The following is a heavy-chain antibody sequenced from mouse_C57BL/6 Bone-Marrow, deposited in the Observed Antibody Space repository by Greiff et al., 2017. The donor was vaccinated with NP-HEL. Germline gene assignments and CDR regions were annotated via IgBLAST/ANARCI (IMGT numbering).Heavy chain of an antibody. V-gene: IGHV1-72*01. CDR1: GYTFTNYW. CDR2: IDPNSGGT. J-gene: IGHJ2*01. Sequence: QVQLQQPGAELVKPGASVKLSCKASGYTFTNYWMHWVKPRPGRGLEWIGRIDPNSGGTKYNEKFKSKATLTVDKPSSTAYRELSSLTSEDSAVYYCARYYDGSGYFDYWGQGTTLTVSS. D-gene: IGHD1-1*01. CDR3: ARYYDGSGYFDY.